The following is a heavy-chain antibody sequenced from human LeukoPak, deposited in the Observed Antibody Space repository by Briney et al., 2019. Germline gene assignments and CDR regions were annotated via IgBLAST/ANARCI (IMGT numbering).Heavy chain of an antibody. V-gene: IGHV3-53*01. J-gene: IGHJ4*02. CDR2: IYSGGST. Sequence: GGSLRLSCAASGFTVSSNYMSWVRQAPGKGLEWVSFIYSGGSTYYADSVKGRFTISRDNSKNTVYLQMKSLRAEDTAVYYCARHTPLWCGGTFFDYWGQGTLVTVSS. CDR3: ARHTPLWCGGTFFDY. D-gene: IGHD3-10*01. CDR1: GFTVSSNY.